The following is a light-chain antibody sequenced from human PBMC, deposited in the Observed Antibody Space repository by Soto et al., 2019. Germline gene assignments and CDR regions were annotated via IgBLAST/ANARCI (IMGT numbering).Light chain of an antibody. V-gene: IGLV1-36*01. J-gene: IGLJ3*02. CDR3: AAWDDSLNGWV. CDR1: SSNIGNNA. Sequence: QSVLAQPPSVSEAPRQRVTISCSGSSSNIGNNAVHWYQQLPGKAPKLLIYYDDLVSSGVSDRFSGSKSGTSASLDISGLQSEDEADYYCAAWDDSLNGWVXXGXTKVTVL. CDR2: YDD.